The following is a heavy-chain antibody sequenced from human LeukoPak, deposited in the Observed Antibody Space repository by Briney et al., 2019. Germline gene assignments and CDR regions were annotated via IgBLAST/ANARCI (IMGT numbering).Heavy chain of an antibody. CDR3: AAELYGGIFGHCCSFAY. CDR1: GFTFSNSA. J-gene: IGHJ4*02. CDR2: VIVGSGRT. Sequence: PVKVSCKTSGFTFSNSAIQWVRQARGQPLEWIGWVIVGSGRTHYAQRFHGRLLITRDMATNVASLEVSSLTSEDTAVYYCAAELYGGIFGHCCSFAYWGQGTLVTVSS. D-gene: IGHD3/OR15-3a*01. V-gene: IGHV1-58*02.